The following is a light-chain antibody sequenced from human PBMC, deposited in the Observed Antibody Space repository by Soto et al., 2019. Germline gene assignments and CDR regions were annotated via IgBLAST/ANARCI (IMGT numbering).Light chain of an antibody. V-gene: IGKV3-20*01. J-gene: IGKJ4*01. Sequence: IVLTQSPGTLSLSPGERATLSCRASQSVTSSYLGWYQQKPGQAPRLLIYGVSTRATGIPDRFSGSGSGTDFTLTISRLEPEDFAVYYCQQYGSSRLTFGGGTKVEIK. CDR1: QSVTSSY. CDR2: GVS. CDR3: QQYGSSRLT.